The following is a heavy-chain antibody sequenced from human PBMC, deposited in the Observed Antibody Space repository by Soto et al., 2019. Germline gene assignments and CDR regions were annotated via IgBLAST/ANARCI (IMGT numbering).Heavy chain of an antibody. Sequence: QVQLVQSGAEVKKPGSSVKVSCKASGGTFSSYAISWVRQAPGQRLEWMGGIIPIFGTANYAQKFQGRVTITADESTSTAYMELSSLRSEDTAVYYCASYYYDSSGYYYRHYYYYGMDVWGQGTTVTVSS. CDR2: IIPIFGTA. V-gene: IGHV1-69*01. CDR3: ASYYYDSSGYYYRHYYYYGMDV. CDR1: GGTFSSYA. D-gene: IGHD3-22*01. J-gene: IGHJ6*02.